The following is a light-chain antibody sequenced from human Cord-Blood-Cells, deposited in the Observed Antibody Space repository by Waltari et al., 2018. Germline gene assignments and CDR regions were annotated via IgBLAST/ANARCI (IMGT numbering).Light chain of an antibody. CDR2: DVS. CDR3: SSYTSSSTL. V-gene: IGLV2-14*01. Sequence: QSALTQPASVSGSPGQSITISCTGTSSDVGGYNYVAWYQQPPGKAPKRMIYDVSNRPSGVSNRFSGSKSGNTASLTISGLQAEDEADYYCSSYTSSSTLFGGGTKLTVL. J-gene: IGLJ2*01. CDR1: SSDVGGYNY.